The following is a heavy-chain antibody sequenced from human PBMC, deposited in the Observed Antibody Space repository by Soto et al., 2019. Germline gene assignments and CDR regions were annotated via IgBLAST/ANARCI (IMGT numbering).Heavy chain of an antibody. D-gene: IGHD3-22*01. CDR2: IYHSGST. CDR3: ARDGGSNYYDSSGYYLSY. Sequence: SETLSLTCAVSGGSISSSNWWSWVRQPPGKGLEWIGEIYHSGSTNYNPSLKSRVTISVDKSKNQFSLKLSSVTAADTAVYYCARDGGSNYYDSSGYYLSYWGQGTLVTVSS. V-gene: IGHV4-4*02. J-gene: IGHJ4*02. CDR1: GGSISSSNW.